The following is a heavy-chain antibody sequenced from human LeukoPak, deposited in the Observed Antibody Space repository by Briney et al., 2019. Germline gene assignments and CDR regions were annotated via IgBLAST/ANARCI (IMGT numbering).Heavy chain of an antibody. Sequence: SVKVSCKASGGTFSSYAISWVRQAPGQGLEWMGGIIPIFGTANYAQRFQGRVTITADESTSTAYMELSSLRSEDTAVYYCARDRIAAAGAYFDYWGQGTLVTVSS. CDR2: IIPIFGTA. J-gene: IGHJ4*02. CDR3: ARDRIAAAGAYFDY. V-gene: IGHV1-69*13. CDR1: GGTFSSYA. D-gene: IGHD6-13*01.